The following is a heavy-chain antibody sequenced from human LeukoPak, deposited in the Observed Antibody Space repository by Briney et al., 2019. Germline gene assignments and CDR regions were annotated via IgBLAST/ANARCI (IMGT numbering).Heavy chain of an antibody. CDR3: ARDRIAAARTVFDY. CDR2: IYTSGST. J-gene: IGHJ4*02. V-gene: IGHV4-4*07. Sequence: SETLSLTCTVSGGSISSYYWSWIRQTAGKGLEWIGRIYTSGSTNYNPSLKSRVTMSVDTSKNQFSLKLSSVTAADTAVYYCARDRIAAARTVFDYWGQGTLVNVSS. D-gene: IGHD6-13*01. CDR1: GGSISSYY.